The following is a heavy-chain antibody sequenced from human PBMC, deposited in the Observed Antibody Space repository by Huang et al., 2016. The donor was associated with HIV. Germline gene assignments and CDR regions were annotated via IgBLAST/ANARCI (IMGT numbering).Heavy chain of an antibody. J-gene: IGHJ4*02. D-gene: IGHD3-22*01. V-gene: IGHV1-2*02. CDR2: MNPNRGNT. Sequence: QVHLVQSGAEGKKPGASVRVSCKASGYTFTDYFLHWVRQAPGQGLEWMGWMNPNRGNTNYAQKCQDSVTMTRDTFSNTAYMELRRLTSYDTAVYYCSTSGEFYDSSGVLDYWGQGTLVIVST. CDR1: GYTFTDYF. CDR3: STSGEFYDSSGVLDY.